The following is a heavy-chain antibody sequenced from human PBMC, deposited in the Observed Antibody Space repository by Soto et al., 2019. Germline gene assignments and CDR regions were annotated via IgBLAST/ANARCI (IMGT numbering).Heavy chain of an antibody. D-gene: IGHD3-3*01. CDR2: IYHSGST. CDR1: GGSISSSNW. Sequence: SETLSLTCAVSGGSISSSNWWSWVRHPPWKGLELIGEIYHSGSTNYNPSLKSRVTISVEKSKIQFSLKLSSVTAADTAVYYCARQVTIFGVVTKNWSDPWGQGTLVNVSS. CDR3: ARQVTIFGVVTKNWSDP. J-gene: IGHJ5*02. V-gene: IGHV4-4*02.